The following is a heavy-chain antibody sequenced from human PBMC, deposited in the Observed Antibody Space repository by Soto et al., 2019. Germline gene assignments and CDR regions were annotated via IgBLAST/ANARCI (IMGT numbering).Heavy chain of an antibody. D-gene: IGHD3-10*01. J-gene: IGHJ6*02. V-gene: IGHV3-11*04. Sequence: GGSLRLSCTASGFTFNVYYMSWVRQAPGKGLEWLSYIGSRDNSIYYADSVQGRFTVSRDNAKNTLYLQMNSLRAEDTAVYYCARDMVRGMDVWGQGTTVTVSS. CDR1: GFTFNVYY. CDR3: ARDMVRGMDV. CDR2: IGSRDNSI.